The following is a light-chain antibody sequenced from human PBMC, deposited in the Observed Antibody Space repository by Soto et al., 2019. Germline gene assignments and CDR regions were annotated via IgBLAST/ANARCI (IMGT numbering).Light chain of an antibody. V-gene: IGKV3-20*01. J-gene: IGKJ2*01. CDR3: QQYGSSPYT. Sequence: EIVLTQSPGTLSLSPGERATLSCRASQSVSSSSLAWYQQKPGQAPRLLIYGESSRATGIPDRFSGSGSGTDFTLIISRLEPEDFAVYYCQQYGSSPYTFGQGTKLEIK. CDR2: GES. CDR1: QSVSSSS.